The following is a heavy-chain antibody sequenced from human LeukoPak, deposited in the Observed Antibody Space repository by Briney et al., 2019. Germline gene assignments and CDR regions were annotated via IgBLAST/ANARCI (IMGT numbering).Heavy chain of an antibody. V-gene: IGHV4-34*01. CDR1: GGSFSGYY. Sequence: SETLSLTCAVYGGSFSGYYWSWIRQPPGKGLEWIGEINHSGSTNYNPSLKSRVTISVETSKNQFSLKLSSVTAADTAVYYCARGNYYDGSGYYPSWGQGTLVTVSS. D-gene: IGHD3-22*01. J-gene: IGHJ5*02. CDR3: ARGNYYDGSGYYPS. CDR2: INHSGST.